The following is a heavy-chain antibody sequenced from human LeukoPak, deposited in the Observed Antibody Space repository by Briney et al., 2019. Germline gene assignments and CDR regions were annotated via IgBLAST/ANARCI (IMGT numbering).Heavy chain of an antibody. V-gene: IGHV4-4*02. CDR3: ATRTPLLDAFEI. CDR2: IHHGGST. Sequence: IPSETLSLTCAVSGVSVISNNWWSWVRRPPGKGLEWIGEIHHGGSTNYRPSLRSRVALSLDKSTNHFFLTLTSVTAADTAVYYCATRTPLLDAFEIWGQGTFVTVSS. CDR1: GVSVISNNW. J-gene: IGHJ3*02.